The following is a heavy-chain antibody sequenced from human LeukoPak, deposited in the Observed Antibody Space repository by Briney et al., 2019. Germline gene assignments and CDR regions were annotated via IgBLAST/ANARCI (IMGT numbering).Heavy chain of an antibody. Sequence: PSETLSLTCTVSGGSISSYYWSWIRQPPGKGLEGIGYIYYSGSTNYNPSLKSRVTISVDTSKNQFSLKLSSVTAADTAVYYCARGSGSKTLGYYYYGMDVWGQGTTVTVSS. CDR2: IYYSGST. CDR1: GGSISSYY. CDR3: ARGSGSKTLGYYYYGMDV. D-gene: IGHD3-10*01. V-gene: IGHV4-59*01. J-gene: IGHJ6*02.